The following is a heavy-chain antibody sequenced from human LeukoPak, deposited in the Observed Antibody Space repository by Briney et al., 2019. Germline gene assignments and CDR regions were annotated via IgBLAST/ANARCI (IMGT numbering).Heavy chain of an antibody. CDR3: AGLSGYRYFDY. J-gene: IGHJ4*02. CDR2: ISSSGSTI. V-gene: IGHV3-48*03. CDR1: GITFSSHA. D-gene: IGHD3-3*01. Sequence: PGGSLRLSCAASGITFSSHAMTWVRQAPGKGLEWVSYISSSGSTIYYADSVKGRFTISRDNAKNSLYLQMNSLRAEDTAVYYCAGLSGYRYFDYWGQGTLVTVSS.